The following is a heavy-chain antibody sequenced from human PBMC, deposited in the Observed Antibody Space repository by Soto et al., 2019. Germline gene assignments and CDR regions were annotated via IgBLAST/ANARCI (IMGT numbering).Heavy chain of an antibody. CDR2: ISWNSGRI. Sequence: SLRLSCVASGFTFDDYAMHWVRQVPGKGLEWVSGISWNSGRIAYADSVKGRITISRDNAKTSVYLQMNSLRTEDTALYYCGTGGGFGDAFDIWGQGTMVTV. CDR1: GFTFDDYA. D-gene: IGHD3-10*01. V-gene: IGHV3-9*01. J-gene: IGHJ3*02. CDR3: GTGGGFGDAFDI.